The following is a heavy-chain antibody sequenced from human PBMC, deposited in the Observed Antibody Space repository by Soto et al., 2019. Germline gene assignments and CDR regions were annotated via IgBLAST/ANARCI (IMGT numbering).Heavy chain of an antibody. CDR1: GDSITSNSYF. CDR3: ARSGVYFDWFPAFQH. V-gene: IGHV4-39*07. D-gene: IGHD3-9*01. J-gene: IGHJ1*01. Sequence: SETLSLTCTVSGDSITSNSYFWAWIRQPPGKGLEWIGSIYYSGTTYYNPSLKSRVTISVDTSKNQFSLKLSSVTAADTAVYYCARSGVYFDWFPAFQHWGQGTLVTVSS. CDR2: IYYSGTT.